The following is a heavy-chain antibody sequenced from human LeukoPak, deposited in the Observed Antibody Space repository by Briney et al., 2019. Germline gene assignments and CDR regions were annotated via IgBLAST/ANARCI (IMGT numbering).Heavy chain of an antibody. CDR1: GDSLSSNSAS. Sequence: SQTLSLTCAISGDSLSSNSASWNWIRQSPSRGLEWLGRTYYRSKWYNDYALSVESRITINPDTSKNQFSLQLNSVTPEDTAVYYCAREVVAGDDVFDIWGQGTMVTVSS. V-gene: IGHV6-1*01. J-gene: IGHJ3*02. CDR2: TYYRSKWYN. CDR3: AREVVAGDDVFDI. D-gene: IGHD2-15*01.